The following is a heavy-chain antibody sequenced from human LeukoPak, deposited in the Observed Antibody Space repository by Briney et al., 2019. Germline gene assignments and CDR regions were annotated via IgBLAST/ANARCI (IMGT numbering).Heavy chain of an antibody. V-gene: IGHV3-21*01. J-gene: IGHJ4*02. D-gene: IGHD5-12*01. Sequence: RGSLRLSCAASGFTFSSYSMNWVRQAPGKGLEWVSSLSSSSSYIYYADSVKGRFTISRDNAKNSLYLQMNSLRAEDTAVYYCARDRYSGYDFGPSEDVDYWGQGTLVTVAS. CDR3: ARDRYSGYDFGPSEDVDY. CDR1: GFTFSSYS. CDR2: LSSSSSYI.